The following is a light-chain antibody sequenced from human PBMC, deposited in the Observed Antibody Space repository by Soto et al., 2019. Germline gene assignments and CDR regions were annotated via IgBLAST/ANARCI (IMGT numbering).Light chain of an antibody. J-gene: IGKJ4*01. CDR2: AAS. V-gene: IGKV1-8*01. Sequence: AIRMTPSPSSLSASTGDRVHIPCRASQGISSYLAWYQQKPGKAPKLLIYAASTLQSGVPSRFSGSGSGTDFTLTISCLQSEDFATYYCQQYYSYPLFGGGTKVEIK. CDR3: QQYYSYPL. CDR1: QGISSY.